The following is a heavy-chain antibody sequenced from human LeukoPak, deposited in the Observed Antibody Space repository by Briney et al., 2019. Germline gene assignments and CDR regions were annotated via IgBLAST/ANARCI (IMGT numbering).Heavy chain of an antibody. D-gene: IGHD1-1*01. Sequence: PSETLSLTCAVYGGSFSGYYWSWIRQPPGKGLEWIGEINHSGSTNYNPSLKSRVTISVDTSKNQFSLKLSSVTVADTAVYYCARALRDLQLERRGTRVPYYYYYMDVWGKGTTVTVSS. CDR3: ARALRDLQLERRGTRVPYYYYYMDV. CDR2: INHSGST. J-gene: IGHJ6*03. CDR1: GGSFSGYY. V-gene: IGHV4-34*01.